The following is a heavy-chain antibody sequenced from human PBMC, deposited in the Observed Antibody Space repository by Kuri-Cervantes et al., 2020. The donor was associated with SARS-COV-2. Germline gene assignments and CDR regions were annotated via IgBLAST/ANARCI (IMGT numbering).Heavy chain of an antibody. J-gene: IGHJ6*03. CDR1: GASISSHN. V-gene: IGHV4-59*11. CDR3: ATNSLSDSYYNWDMDV. D-gene: IGHD3-10*01. CDR2: IYYTGST. Sequence: SETLSLTCSVSGASISSHNWSWIRQPPGKGLEWIGFIYYTGSTNYKPSLRGRLTISIDTSKNQVSLRLTSVTAADTAVYYCATNSLSDSYYNWDMDVWGKGTTVTVSS.